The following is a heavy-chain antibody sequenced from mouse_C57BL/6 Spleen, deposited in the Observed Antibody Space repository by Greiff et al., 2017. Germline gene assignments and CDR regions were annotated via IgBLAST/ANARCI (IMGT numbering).Heavy chain of an antibody. J-gene: IGHJ2*02. V-gene: IGHV1-82*01. Sequence: VKLVESGPELVKPGASVKISCKASGYAFSSSWMNWVQQRPGKGLEWIGRISPGAGDTNYNGKFKGKSTLTAYNASSTAYMQLSSLTSADAAVYICASHYTGGCDYWGQGTSLTVSS. CDR1: GYAFSSSW. D-gene: IGHD2-12*01. CDR3: ASHYTGGCDY. CDR2: ISPGAGDT.